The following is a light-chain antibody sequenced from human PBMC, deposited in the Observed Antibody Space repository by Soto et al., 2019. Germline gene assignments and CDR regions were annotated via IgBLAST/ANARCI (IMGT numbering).Light chain of an antibody. V-gene: IGKV1-27*01. CDR1: QGISNY. CDR2: AAS. CDR3: QQYNSYWT. Sequence: DIQMTQSPSSLSASVGDRVTITCRASQGISNYSAWYQHKPGKVPKVLIYAASTLQSGVPSRFSGSGSGTEFTLTISSLQPDDFATYYCQQYNSYWTFGQGTKVDIK. J-gene: IGKJ1*01.